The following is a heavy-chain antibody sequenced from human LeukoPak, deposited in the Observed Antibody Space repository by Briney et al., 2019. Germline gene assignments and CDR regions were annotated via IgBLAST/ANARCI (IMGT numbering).Heavy chain of an antibody. CDR3: YVRDSSGYYRTDY. Sequence: ASVKVSCKASGGTFSSYIITWVRQAPGQGLEWMGRIIPMFGTPNYAQKFQDRVTITADESARTAYMELSSLRSEDTAVYYCYVRDSSGYYRTDYWGQGTLVTVSS. CDR1: GGTFSSYI. J-gene: IGHJ4*02. CDR2: IIPMFGTP. D-gene: IGHD3-22*01. V-gene: IGHV1-69*13.